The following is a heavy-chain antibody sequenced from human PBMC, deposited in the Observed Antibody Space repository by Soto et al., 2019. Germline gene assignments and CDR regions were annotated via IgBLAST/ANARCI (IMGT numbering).Heavy chain of an antibody. J-gene: IGHJ4*02. D-gene: IGHD6-19*01. CDR1: GYTFTGYY. V-gene: IGHV1-2*04. CDR2: INPNSGGT. CDR3: ARTDRSGWYRGPFDY. Sequence: ASVKVSCTASGYTFTGYYMHWVRQAPGQGLEWMGWINPNSGGTNYAQKFQGWVTMTRDTSISTAYMELSRLRSDDTAVYYWARTDRSGWYRGPFDYWGQGTRVNVSS.